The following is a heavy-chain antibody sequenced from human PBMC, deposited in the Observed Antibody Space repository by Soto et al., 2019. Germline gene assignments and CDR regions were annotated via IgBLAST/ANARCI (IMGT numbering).Heavy chain of an antibody. CDR2: ISGSGSTI. J-gene: IGHJ4*02. CDR1: GFTFSDRY. D-gene: IGHD3-22*01. Sequence: QVQLVESGGGLVKPGGSLRLSCAASGFTFSDRYMSWIRQAPGKGLEWVSYISGSGSTIYYANSVKGRFTLSRDNARNSLFLQMNSLRAEDTAVYYCAREGYGNSGYPDYWGQGTLVTVSS. CDR3: AREGYGNSGYPDY. V-gene: IGHV3-11*01.